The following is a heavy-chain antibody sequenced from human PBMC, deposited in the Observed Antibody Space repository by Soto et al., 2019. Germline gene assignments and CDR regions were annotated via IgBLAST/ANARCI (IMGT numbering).Heavy chain of an antibody. J-gene: IGHJ4*02. CDR1: GGTFSSYA. Sequence: QVQLVQSGAEVKKPGSSVKVSCKASGGTFSSYAISWVRQATGQGLEWMGGIIPIFGTANYAQKFQGRVTITADESTSTAYMELSSLRSEDTALYYCARVVGGLRLWEPVPNDSWVKGTMVTFSS. CDR2: IIPIFGTA. D-gene: IGHD3-16*01. CDR3: ARVVGGLRLWEPVPNDS. V-gene: IGHV1-69*01.